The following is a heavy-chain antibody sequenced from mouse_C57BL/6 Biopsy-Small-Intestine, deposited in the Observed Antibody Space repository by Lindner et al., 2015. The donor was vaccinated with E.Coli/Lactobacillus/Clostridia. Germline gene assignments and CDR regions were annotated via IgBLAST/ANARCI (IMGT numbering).Heavy chain of an antibody. V-gene: IGHV1S12*01. Sequence: SVKVSCKASGYTFIGHYIHWVRQAPGQGLEWVGYISPYYGSTNYAQNLQGRVTLTTDTSTRTAYMELRSLTSDDTAVYYCVRDLGGTDDLWGRGTLVTVS. CDR3: VRDLGGTDDL. CDR2: ISPYYGST. D-gene: IGHD1-1*01. CDR1: GYTFIGHY. J-gene: IGHJ3*01.